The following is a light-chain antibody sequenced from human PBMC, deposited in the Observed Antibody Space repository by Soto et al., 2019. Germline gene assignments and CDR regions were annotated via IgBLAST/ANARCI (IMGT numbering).Light chain of an antibody. J-gene: IGKJ2*01. CDR1: QGISSS. Sequence: DIQMTQSPPSVSASVGDNVTVSCRASQGISSSLAWYQQKPGKAPKLLIYGASTVQSGVPSRFSGSGSATDFALPIRSLQPEDFATYYCQQGDTFPITFGQGTRV. V-gene: IGKV1-12*01. CDR3: QQGDTFPIT. CDR2: GAS.